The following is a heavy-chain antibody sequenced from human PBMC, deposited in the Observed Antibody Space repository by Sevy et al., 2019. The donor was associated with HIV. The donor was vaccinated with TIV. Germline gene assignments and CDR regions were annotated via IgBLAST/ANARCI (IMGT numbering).Heavy chain of an antibody. Sequence: GGSLRLSCAASGLTFSNYAMSWVRQAPGKGLEWISAISGGGGNIYNAASVQGRFTICRVNCKNTLYLQMNSLTDGDKAVKYCDFRLGDDVWVGYGFDYWGQGTLVTVSS. CDR2: ISGGGGNI. CDR3: DFRLGDDVWVGYGFDY. V-gene: IGHV3-23*01. D-gene: IGHD3-16*01. J-gene: IGHJ4*02. CDR1: GLTFSNYA.